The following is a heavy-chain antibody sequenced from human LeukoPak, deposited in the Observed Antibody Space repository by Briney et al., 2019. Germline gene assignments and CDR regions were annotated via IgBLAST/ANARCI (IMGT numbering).Heavy chain of an antibody. CDR3: AKGIRREGYVYPNWFDP. Sequence: GGSLRLSCAASGFTFSSYAMSWVRQAPGKGLEWVSSISDSGGSTYYADSVKGRFTISRDNSKNTLYLQMNSLRAEDTAVYYCAKGIRREGYVYPNWFDPWGQGTLVTVSS. V-gene: IGHV3-23*01. CDR1: GFTFSSYA. J-gene: IGHJ5*02. CDR2: ISDSGGST. D-gene: IGHD5-12*01.